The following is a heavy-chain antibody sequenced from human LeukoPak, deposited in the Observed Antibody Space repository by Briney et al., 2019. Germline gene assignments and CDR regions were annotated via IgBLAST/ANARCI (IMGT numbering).Heavy chain of an antibody. Sequence: SSKTLSLTCTVSGGSISSSTYYWAWIRQPPGKGLEWIGSIHYSGSAYYNPSLKSRVTISVDTSKNQFSLKLSSVTAADTAVYYCTRGDFWSGQQLDFWGQGTLVTVSS. V-gene: IGHV4-39*01. CDR2: IHYSGSA. CDR3: TRGDFWSGQQLDF. D-gene: IGHD3-3*01. J-gene: IGHJ4*02. CDR1: GGSISSSTYY.